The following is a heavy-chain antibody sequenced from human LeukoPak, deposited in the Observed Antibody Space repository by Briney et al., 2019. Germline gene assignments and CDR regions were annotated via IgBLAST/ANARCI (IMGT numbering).Heavy chain of an antibody. CDR2: IYYSGGT. CDR3: ARVVSSSWDYYYYMDV. D-gene: IGHD6-13*01. J-gene: IGHJ6*03. V-gene: IGHV4-59*01. CDR1: GGSISSYH. Sequence: PSETLSLTCTVSGGSISSYHWSWIRQPPGKGLEYIGYIYYSGGTNYNPSLKSRVTISVDTSKNQVALKLYSVTAADTAVYYCARVVSSSWDYYYYMDVWGKGTTVTISS.